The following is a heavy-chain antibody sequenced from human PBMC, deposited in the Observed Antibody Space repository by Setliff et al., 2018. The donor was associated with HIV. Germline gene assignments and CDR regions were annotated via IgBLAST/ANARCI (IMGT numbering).Heavy chain of an antibody. CDR1: GGTFSNYV. CDR2: IIPMFGTA. V-gene: IGHV1-69*13. Sequence: SVKVSCKASGGTFSNYVINWVRQAPGQGLEWMGGIIPMFGTANYAQKFQRRLTITADESTNTAYMELSSLKSEDTAVYYCARDPTGGAARFDYWGQGTLVTVSS. J-gene: IGHJ4*02. CDR3: ARDPTGGAARFDY. D-gene: IGHD6-6*01.